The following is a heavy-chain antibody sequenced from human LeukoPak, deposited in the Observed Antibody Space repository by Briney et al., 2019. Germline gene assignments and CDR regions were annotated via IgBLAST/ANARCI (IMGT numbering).Heavy chain of an antibody. Sequence: PGGSLRLSCAASGFSFSSFAMTWVRQAPGKGLEWVSTIRSNGATAYNADSVKGRFTISRDNYKNTVYLQMNSLRVEDTAIYYCARGQEFDDGVFDSWGQGTLVTVSS. J-gene: IGHJ4*02. D-gene: IGHD1-1*01. CDR3: ARGQEFDDGVFDS. V-gene: IGHV3-23*01. CDR2: IRSNGATA. CDR1: GFSFSSFA.